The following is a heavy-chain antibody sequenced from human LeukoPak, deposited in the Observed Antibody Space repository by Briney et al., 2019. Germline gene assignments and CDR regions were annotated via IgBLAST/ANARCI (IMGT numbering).Heavy chain of an antibody. CDR3: ARRPYDFWSGYYPRGDY. V-gene: IGHV1-69*04. CDR2: IIPILGIA. D-gene: IGHD3-3*01. J-gene: IGHJ4*02. CDR1: GGTFSSYG. Sequence: SVKVSCKASGGTFSSYGISWVRQAPGQGLEWMGRIIPILGIANYAQKFQGRITITADKSTSTAYMELSSLRSEDTAVYYCARRPYDFWSGYYPRGDYWGQGTLVTVSS.